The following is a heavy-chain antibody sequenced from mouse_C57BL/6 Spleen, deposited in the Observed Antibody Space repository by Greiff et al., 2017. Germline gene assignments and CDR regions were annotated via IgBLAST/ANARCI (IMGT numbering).Heavy chain of an antibody. J-gene: IGHJ2*01. V-gene: IGHV1-81*01. Sequence: VKLQESGAELARPGASVKLSCKASGYTFTSYGISWVKQRTGQGLEWIGEIYPRSGNTYYNEKFKGKATLTADKSSSTAYMELRSLTSEDSAVYFCARSRVITTVVAPPGFDYWGQGTTLTVSS. CDR3: ARSRVITTVVAPPGFDY. D-gene: IGHD1-1*01. CDR2: IYPRSGNT. CDR1: GYTFTSYG.